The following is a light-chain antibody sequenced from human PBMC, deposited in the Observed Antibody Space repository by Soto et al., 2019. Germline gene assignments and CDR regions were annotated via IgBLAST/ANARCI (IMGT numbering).Light chain of an antibody. CDR2: DTD. J-gene: IGLJ1*01. V-gene: IGLV7-46*01. CDR1: TGPVTNGHF. CDR3: LLSYTGRLYV. Sequence: QAVVTQEPSLTVSPGGTVTLTCGSSTGPVTNGHFPYWFQQKPGQAPRPLIYDTDNKHSWTPARFSVSLLGDKAALTLSGALPEDEADYYCLLSYTGRLYVFGPGTKVTVL.